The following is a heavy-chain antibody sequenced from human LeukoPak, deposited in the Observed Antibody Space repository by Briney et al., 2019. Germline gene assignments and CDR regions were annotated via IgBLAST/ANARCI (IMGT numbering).Heavy chain of an antibody. J-gene: IGHJ4*02. CDR1: GFTFSSYS. D-gene: IGHD4-23*01. CDR3: AKDLTVGPFDY. V-gene: IGHV3-30*18. Sequence: GGSLRLSCAASGFTFSSYSMHWVRQAPGKGLEWVAVISYDGSNKYYADSVKGRFTISRDNSKNTLYLQMNSLRAEDTAVYYCAKDLTVGPFDYWGQGTLVTVSS. CDR2: ISYDGSNK.